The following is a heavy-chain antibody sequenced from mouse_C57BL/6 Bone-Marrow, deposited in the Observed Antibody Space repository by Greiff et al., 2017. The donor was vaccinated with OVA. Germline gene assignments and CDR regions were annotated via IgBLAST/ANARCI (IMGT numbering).Heavy chain of an antibody. J-gene: IGHJ1*03. CDR3: TRYYGYDGFDV. Sequence: VQLKEPGAELVRPGASVKLSCTASGFNITDDYMHWVKQRPEQGLEWIGWIDPANGDTEYASKFQGKATITADTSSNTAYLQLSSLTSEDSAVYYCTRYYGYDGFDVWGTGTTVTVSS. CDR1: GFNITDDY. CDR2: IDPANGDT. V-gene: IGHV14-4*01. D-gene: IGHD2-2*01.